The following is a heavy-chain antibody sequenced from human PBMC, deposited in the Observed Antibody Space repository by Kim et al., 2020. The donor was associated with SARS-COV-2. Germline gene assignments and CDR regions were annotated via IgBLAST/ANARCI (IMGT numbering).Heavy chain of an antibody. J-gene: IGHJ4*02. CDR2: T. CDR3: VKDDAVDYEAR. Sequence: TYYADAVKGRFTISRDNSKTTLYLQMSSLRAEYTAVDYCVKDDAVDYEARWGQGTLVSFSS. D-gene: IGHD4-17*01. V-gene: IGHV3-64D*06.